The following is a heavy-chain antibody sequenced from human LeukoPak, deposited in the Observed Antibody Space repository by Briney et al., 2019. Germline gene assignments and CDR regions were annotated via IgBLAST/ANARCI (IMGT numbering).Heavy chain of an antibody. D-gene: IGHD3-9*01. CDR3: ARLEKPYYDILTGPRGWFDP. V-gene: IGHV4-59*08. Sequence: PSETLSLTCTVSGGSISSYYWSWIRQPPGKGLEWIGYIYYSGSTDYNPSLKSRVTISVDTSKNQFSLKPSSVTAADTAVYYCARLEKPYYDILTGPRGWFDPWGQGTLVTVSS. J-gene: IGHJ5*02. CDR2: IYYSGST. CDR1: GGSISSYY.